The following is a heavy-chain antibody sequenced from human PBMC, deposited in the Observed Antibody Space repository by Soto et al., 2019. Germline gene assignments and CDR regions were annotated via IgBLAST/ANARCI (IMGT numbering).Heavy chain of an antibody. J-gene: IGHJ6*03. CDR1: GFTYIGGR. V-gene: IGHV3-23*01. CDR2: ISGSGGST. Sequence: QPGWCVRLTVVASGFTYIGGRRSWVSKAPGKGLEWVSAISGSGGSTYYADSVKGRFTISRDNSKNTLYLQMNSLRAEDTAVYYCAKRRREENYYMDVWGKGTTVTVSS. D-gene: IGHD1-26*01. CDR3: AKRRREENYYMDV.